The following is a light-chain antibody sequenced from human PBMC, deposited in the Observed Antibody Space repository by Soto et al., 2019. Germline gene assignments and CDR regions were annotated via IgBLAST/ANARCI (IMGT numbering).Light chain of an antibody. V-gene: IGLV2-14*01. CDR2: DVT. CDR1: SSDVGAYNY. CDR3: TSYTSISTYV. Sequence: QSVLTQPASVSGPPGQSITISCTGTSSDVGAYNYVSWYQHHPGKAPRLVIYDVTNRPSGISDRFSGSKSGNTASLTISGLLAESEADYYCTSYTSISTYVFGTGTKLTVL. J-gene: IGLJ1*01.